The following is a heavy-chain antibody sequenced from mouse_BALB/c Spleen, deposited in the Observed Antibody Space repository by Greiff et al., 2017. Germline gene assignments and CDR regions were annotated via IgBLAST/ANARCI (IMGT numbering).Heavy chain of an antibody. CDR2: INSNGGST. V-gene: IGHV5-6-3*01. D-gene: IGHD1-1*01. Sequence: EVQLVESGGGLVQPGGSLKLSCAASGFTFSSYGMSWVRQTPDKRLELVATINSNGGSTYYPDSVKGRFSISRDNAKNTLYLQMSSLKSEDTAMYYCARDKIYYYGDYWGQGTTLTVSS. J-gene: IGHJ2*01. CDR3: ARDKIYYYGDY. CDR1: GFTFSSYG.